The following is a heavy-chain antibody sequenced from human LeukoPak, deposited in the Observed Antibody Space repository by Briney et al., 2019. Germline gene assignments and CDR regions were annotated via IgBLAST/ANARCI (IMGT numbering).Heavy chain of an antibody. CDR3: ATGRSAVTQPTSVRSQFDY. V-gene: IGHV3-30*03. Sequence: GTSLRLSCADSGFTFSSYGMHWVRQAPGKGLEWVAGISYDGSNKYYTDSVKGRFTISRDNSKNTLLLQMNSLRAEDTAVYYCATGRSAVTQPTSVRSQFDYWGQGTLVAVSS. CDR2: ISYDGSNK. D-gene: IGHD4-23*01. J-gene: IGHJ4*02. CDR1: GFTFSSYG.